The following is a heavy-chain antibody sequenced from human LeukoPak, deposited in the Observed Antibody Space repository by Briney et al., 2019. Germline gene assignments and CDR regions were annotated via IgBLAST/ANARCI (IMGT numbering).Heavy chain of an antibody. Sequence: GGSLRLSCAASGFTLSSYSMNWVRPAPGEGLEWVSYISKSSDRIYHADSVKGRFTISRDNAKNSLYLQMDSLRAEDTAVYYCARDLLNDEGSSYFFDQWGQGTLVTVSS. J-gene: IGHJ4*02. CDR3: ARDLLNDEGSSYFFDQ. D-gene: IGHD2-2*01. CDR1: GFTLSSYS. V-gene: IGHV3-48*04. CDR2: ISKSSDRI.